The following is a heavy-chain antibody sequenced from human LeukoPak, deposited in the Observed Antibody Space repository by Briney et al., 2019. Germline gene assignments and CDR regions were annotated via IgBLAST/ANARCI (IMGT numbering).Heavy chain of an antibody. Sequence: GGSLRLSCAAPGFTFSRYWMSWVRQAPGKGLEWVSAISGSGGSTYYADSVKGRFTISRDNSKNTLYLQMTSLRAEDTAVYYCAKEKAYDSSGPPGYWGQGTLVTVSS. CDR1: GFTFSRYW. J-gene: IGHJ4*02. V-gene: IGHV3-23*01. CDR2: ISGSGGST. CDR3: AKEKAYDSSGPPGY. D-gene: IGHD3-22*01.